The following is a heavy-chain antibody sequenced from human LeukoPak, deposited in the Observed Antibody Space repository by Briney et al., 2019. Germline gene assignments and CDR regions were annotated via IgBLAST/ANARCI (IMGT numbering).Heavy chain of an antibody. J-gene: IGHJ3*02. CDR2: ITWNGGTT. CDR1: GFTFDDHG. D-gene: IGHD2-15*01. Sequence: GGSLRLSCAASGFTFDDHGMNWVRQAPGKGLEWVSGITWNGGTTGYADSVRGRFTISRDNAKNSLYLQMNSLRAEDTAVYYCAREGLLYDAFDIWGQGTMVTVSS. V-gene: IGHV3-20*04. CDR3: AREGLLYDAFDI.